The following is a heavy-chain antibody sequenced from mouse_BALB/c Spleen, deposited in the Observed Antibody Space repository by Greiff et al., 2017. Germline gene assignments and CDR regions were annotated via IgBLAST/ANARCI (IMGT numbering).Heavy chain of an antibody. J-gene: IGHJ2*01. Sequence: EVKLQESGPGLVKPSQSLSLTCTVTGYSITSDYAWNWIRQFPGNKLEWMGYISYSGSTSYNPSLKSRISITRDTSKNQFFLQLNSVTTEDTATYYCAREELLRIDYWGQGTTLTVSS. CDR3: AREELLRIDY. CDR2: ISYSGST. D-gene: IGHD1-1*01. CDR1: GYSITSDYA. V-gene: IGHV3-2*02.